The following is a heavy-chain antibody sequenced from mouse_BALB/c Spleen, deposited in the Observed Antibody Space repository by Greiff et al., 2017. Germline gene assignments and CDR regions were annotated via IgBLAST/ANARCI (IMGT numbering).Heavy chain of an antibody. Sequence: QVQLKQSGPGLVAPSQSLSITCTVSGFSLTSYGVHWVRQPPGKGLEWLGVIWAGGSTNYNSALMSRLSISKDNSKSQVFLKMNSLQTDDTAMYYCAREEGYGYDVRFAYWGQGTLVTVSA. D-gene: IGHD2-2*01. J-gene: IGHJ3*01. V-gene: IGHV2-9*02. CDR3: AREEGYGYDVRFAY. CDR2: IWAGGST. CDR1: GFSLTSYG.